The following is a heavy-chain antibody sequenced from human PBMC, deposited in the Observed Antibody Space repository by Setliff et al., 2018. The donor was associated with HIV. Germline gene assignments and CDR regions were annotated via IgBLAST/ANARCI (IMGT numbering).Heavy chain of an antibody. D-gene: IGHD3-22*01. J-gene: IGHJ6*03. Sequence: PSETLSLTCTVSGGSISSSSSFWGWIRQPPGKGLEWIGSIYYSGSTYYNPSLQSRVTISVDTSKNQFSLKLSSVTAADTAVYYCARRVVTLSPLFDYYYYMDVWGKGTTVTV. CDR2: IYYSGST. CDR3: ARRVVTLSPLFDYYYYMDV. CDR1: GGSISSSSSF. V-gene: IGHV4-39*01.